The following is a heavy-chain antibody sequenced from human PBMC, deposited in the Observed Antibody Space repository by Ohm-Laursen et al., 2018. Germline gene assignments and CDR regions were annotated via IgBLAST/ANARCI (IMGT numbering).Heavy chain of an antibody. D-gene: IGHD2-2*01. Sequence: GSLRLSCSASGFTFSSDTMSWVRQAPGKGLEWVANIKQDGSEKRYVDSVKGRFTISRDNSENTLYLQMNRLRAEDTAVYYCAKVGGSIVLVPAAKGPPDSWGQGTLVTVSS. J-gene: IGHJ5*01. CDR1: GFTFSSDT. CDR2: IKQDGSEK. V-gene: IGHV3-7*03. CDR3: AKVGGSIVLVPAAKGPPDS.